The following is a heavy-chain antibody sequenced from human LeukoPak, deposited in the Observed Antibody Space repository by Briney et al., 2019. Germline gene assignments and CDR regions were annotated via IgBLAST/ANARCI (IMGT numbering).Heavy chain of an antibody. J-gene: IGHJ4*02. CDR2: ISYSGST. Sequence: SETLSLTCTVSGGSVSSGNYYWSWIRQPPGKGLEWLGYISYSGSTGYNPSLKSRVTISMDTSRTQFSLKLNSVTAADTAVYYCARAEGAYDRAFDYWGQGTLVTVSS. D-gene: IGHD3-22*01. V-gene: IGHV4-61*01. CDR1: GGSVSSGNYY. CDR3: ARAEGAYDRAFDY.